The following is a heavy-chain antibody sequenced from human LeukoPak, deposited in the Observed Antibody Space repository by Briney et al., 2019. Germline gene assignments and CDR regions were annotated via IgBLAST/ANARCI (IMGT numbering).Heavy chain of an antibody. CDR1: GFIFSNYA. J-gene: IGHJ6*02. Sequence: GGSLRLSCAASGFIFSNYALHWVRQAPGKGLEWVAVTSYDGGSKYYADSVKGRFTISRDNSKKRLYLQMNSLKTEDTALYYCARDLMIFGVGISHFNGLDVWGQGTTVTVSS. D-gene: IGHD3-3*01. CDR2: TSYDGGSK. V-gene: IGHV3-30-3*01. CDR3: ARDLMIFGVGISHFNGLDV.